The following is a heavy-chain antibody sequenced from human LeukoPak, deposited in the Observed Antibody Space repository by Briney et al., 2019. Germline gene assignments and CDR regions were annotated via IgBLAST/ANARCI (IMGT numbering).Heavy chain of an antibody. CDR3: ARGVPRNYYDFWSGYLRYYYYYMDV. D-gene: IGHD3-3*01. J-gene: IGHJ6*03. CDR1: GFTFGDYA. CDR2: IRSKAYGGTT. Sequence: PGGSLRLSCTASGFTFGDYAMSWVRQAPGKGLEWVGFIRSKAYGGTTEYAASVKGRFTISRDDSKSIAYLQMNSLRAEDTALYYCARGVPRNYYDFWSGYLRYYYYYMDVWGKGTTVTVSS. V-gene: IGHV3-49*04.